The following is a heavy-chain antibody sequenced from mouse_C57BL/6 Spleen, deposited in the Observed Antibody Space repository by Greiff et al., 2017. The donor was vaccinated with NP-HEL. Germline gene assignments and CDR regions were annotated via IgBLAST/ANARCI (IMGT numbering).Heavy chain of an antibody. J-gene: IGHJ1*03. D-gene: IGHD1-1*01. CDR2: IHPNSGST. CDR3: ASNYYGRPYFDV. CDR1: GYTFTSYW. Sequence: QVQLQQPGAELVKPGASVKLSCKASGYTFTSYWMHWVKQRPGPGLEWIGMIHPNSGSTNYNEKFKSKATLTVDKSSSTAYMQLSSLTSEDSAVYYCASNYYGRPYFDVWGTGTTVTVSS. V-gene: IGHV1-64*01.